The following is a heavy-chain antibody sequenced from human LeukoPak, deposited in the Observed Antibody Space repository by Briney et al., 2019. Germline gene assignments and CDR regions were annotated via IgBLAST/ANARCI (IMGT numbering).Heavy chain of an antibody. V-gene: IGHV1-69*04. Sequence: SVKVSCKASGYTFTSYGISWVRQAPGQGLEWMGRIIPILGTASYAQNFRGRVTITADKSTSTAYMELSSLRSEDTAMYYCARDAHYDSSGYYGYWGQGTLVTVSS. CDR3: ARDAHYDSSGYYGY. J-gene: IGHJ4*02. D-gene: IGHD3-22*01. CDR1: GYTFTSYG. CDR2: IIPILGTA.